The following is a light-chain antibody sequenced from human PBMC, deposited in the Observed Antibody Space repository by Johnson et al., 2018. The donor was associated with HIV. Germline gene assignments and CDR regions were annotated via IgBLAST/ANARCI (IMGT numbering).Light chain of an antibody. CDR1: SSNIGNNY. Sequence: QPVLTQPPSVSAAPGQKVTISCSGSSSNIGNNYVSWYQVLPGTAPKLLIYKNNNRPSGIPDRFSGSKSGTSATLGITGLQTGDEADYYCGTWDTSLTTGGVFGTGTKVTVL. J-gene: IGLJ1*01. CDR2: KNN. CDR3: GTWDTSLTTGGV. V-gene: IGLV1-51*02.